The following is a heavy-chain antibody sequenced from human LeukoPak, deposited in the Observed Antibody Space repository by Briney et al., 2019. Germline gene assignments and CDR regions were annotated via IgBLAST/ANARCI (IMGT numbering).Heavy chain of an antibody. CDR3: ARAHYYDSSGYPGTDWYFDL. V-gene: IGHV1-69*04. CDR2: IIPILGIA. J-gene: IGHJ2*01. Sequence: ASVKVSCKASGGTFSSYAISWVRQAPGQGLEWIGRIIPILGIANYAQKFQGRVTITADKSTSTAYMELSSLRSEDTAVYYCARAHYYDSSGYPGTDWYFDLWGRGTLVTVSS. D-gene: IGHD3-22*01. CDR1: GGTFSSYA.